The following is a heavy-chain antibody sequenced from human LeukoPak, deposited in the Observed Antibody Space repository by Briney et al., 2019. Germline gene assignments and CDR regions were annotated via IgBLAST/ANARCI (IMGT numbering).Heavy chain of an antibody. J-gene: IGHJ4*02. CDR1: RLTFNSNA. D-gene: IGHD3-22*01. CDR3: ASHAHDYDSSGYFDS. Sequence: AGGSLRLSCVVSRLTFNSNAMYWVRQAPGKGLGWVSGISVSGGSEYYADSVKGRFSVSRDNSKHTVYLQMNSLRAEDTAVYFCASHAHDYDSSGYFDSWGQGALVTVSS. V-gene: IGHV3-23*01. CDR2: ISVSGGSE.